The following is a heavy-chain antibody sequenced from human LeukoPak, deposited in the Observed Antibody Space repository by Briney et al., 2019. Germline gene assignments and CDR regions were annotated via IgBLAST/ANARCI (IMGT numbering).Heavy chain of an antibody. Sequence: SETLSLTCTVSGGSLSSYYWSWIRQPAGNGLEWIGRIYTSGSTNYNPSLKSRVTMSVDTSKNQFSLKLSSVTAADTAVYYCARGLNRYYYGSGSYYNNYYNWFDLWGQGTLVTVSS. CDR2: IYTSGST. CDR1: GGSLSSYY. D-gene: IGHD3-10*01. CDR3: ARGLNRYYYGSGSYYNNYYNWFDL. V-gene: IGHV4-4*07. J-gene: IGHJ5*02.